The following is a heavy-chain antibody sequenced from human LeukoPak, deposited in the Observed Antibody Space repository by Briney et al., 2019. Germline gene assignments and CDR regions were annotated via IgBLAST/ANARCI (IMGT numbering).Heavy chain of an antibody. CDR2: IWYDGSNK. Sequence: GGSLRLSCAASGFTFSSYGTHWVRQAPGKGLEWVAVIWYDGSNKYYADSVKGRLTISRDNSKNTLYLQMNSLRAEDAAVYYCARQIAAAGFDAFDIWGQGTMVTVSS. J-gene: IGHJ3*02. CDR1: GFTFSSYG. V-gene: IGHV3-33*01. CDR3: ARQIAAAGFDAFDI. D-gene: IGHD6-13*01.